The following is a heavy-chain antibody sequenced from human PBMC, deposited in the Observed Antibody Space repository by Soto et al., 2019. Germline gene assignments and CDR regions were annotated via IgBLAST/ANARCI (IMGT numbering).Heavy chain of an antibody. Sequence: SVKVSCKASGYTFTSYGISWVRQAPGQGLEWMGWISAYNGNTNYAQKLQGRVTMTTDTSTSTAYMELRSLRSDDTAVYYCAREGRITMVRGVIIIGFDYWGQGTLVTVSS. D-gene: IGHD3-10*01. CDR1: GYTFTSYG. CDR2: ISAYNGNT. CDR3: AREGRITMVRGVIIIGFDY. J-gene: IGHJ4*02. V-gene: IGHV1-18*04.